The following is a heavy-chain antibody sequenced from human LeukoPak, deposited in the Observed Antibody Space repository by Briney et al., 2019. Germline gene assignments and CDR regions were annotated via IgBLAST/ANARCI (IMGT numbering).Heavy chain of an antibody. CDR2: IYYSGST. Sequence: SETLSLTCTVSGGSISSYYWSWIRQPPGKGLEWIGYIYYSGSTSYNPSLKSRVNISVDTSKNQFSLKLSSVTAADTAVYYCARKPDYYDSSGYPGGFDYWGQGTLVTVSS. D-gene: IGHD3-22*01. J-gene: IGHJ4*02. CDR1: GGSISSYY. CDR3: ARKPDYYDSSGYPGGFDY. V-gene: IGHV4-59*01.